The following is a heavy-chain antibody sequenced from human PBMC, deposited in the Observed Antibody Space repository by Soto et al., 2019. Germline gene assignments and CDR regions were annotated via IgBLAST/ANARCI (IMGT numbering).Heavy chain of an antibody. CDR2: IYYSGAT. CDR3: ARHAAYASGWGNSDGNDY. CDR1: GGSISSNSYY. J-gene: IGHJ4*02. D-gene: IGHD3-16*01. V-gene: IGHV4-39*01. Sequence: SETLSLTCTVSGGSISSNSYYWDWIRQPPGKGLEWIGSIYYSGATYYNPSLQSRVSISVDTSKNQFSLHLSSVTAADTAVYDCARHAAYASGWGNSDGNDYWGQGTLVTVSS.